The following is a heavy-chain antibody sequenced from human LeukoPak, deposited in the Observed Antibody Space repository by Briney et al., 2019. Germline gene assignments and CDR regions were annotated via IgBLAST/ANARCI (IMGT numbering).Heavy chain of an antibody. V-gene: IGHV4-59*08. CDR2: IYYSGST. Sequence: PSETLSLTCTVSGGSISSYYWSWIRQPPGKGLEWIGYIYYSGSTNYNPSLKSRVTISVDTSKNQFSLKLSSVTAAATAGYFCARFLSLYSGGGGKSPWGQGTLGTGSS. D-gene: IGHD2-21*01. CDR1: GGSISSYY. CDR3: ARFLSLYSGGGGKSP. J-gene: IGHJ5*02.